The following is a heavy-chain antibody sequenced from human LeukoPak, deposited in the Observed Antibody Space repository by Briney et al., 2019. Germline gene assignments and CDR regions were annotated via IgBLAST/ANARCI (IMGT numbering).Heavy chain of an antibody. V-gene: IGHV4-61*02. Sequence: SETLSLTXTVSGGSISSGSYYWSWIRQPAGKGLEWIGRIYTSGSTNYNPSLKSRVTISVDTSKNQFSLKLSSVTAADTAVYYCARSHDFWSGYFRFDPWGQGTLVTVSS. D-gene: IGHD3-3*01. CDR3: ARSHDFWSGYFRFDP. J-gene: IGHJ5*02. CDR1: GGSISSGSYY. CDR2: IYTSGST.